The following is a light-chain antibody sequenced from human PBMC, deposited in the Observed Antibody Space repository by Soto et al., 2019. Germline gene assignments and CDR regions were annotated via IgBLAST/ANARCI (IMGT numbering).Light chain of an antibody. CDR2: DTS. V-gene: IGKV3-20*01. Sequence: ILLTQSPGTLSLSPGERATLSCGASQSVTSNYLAWYQQKPGQAPGLLIYDTSTRASGVPDRFSGSGSGTEFTLTISRLEPEDFAVYYCQQYGTSPPTFGQGTKVDIK. CDR1: QSVTSNY. J-gene: IGKJ1*01. CDR3: QQYGTSPPT.